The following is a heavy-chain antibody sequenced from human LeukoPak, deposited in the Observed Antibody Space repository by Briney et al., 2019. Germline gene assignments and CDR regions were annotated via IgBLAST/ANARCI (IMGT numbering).Heavy chain of an antibody. CDR2: ISSSSSYI. CDR1: GFTFSSYA. D-gene: IGHD3-22*01. J-gene: IGHJ4*02. CDR3: ARDGGYDSSGFDY. Sequence: PGGSLRLSCAASGFTFSSYAMSWVRQAPGKGLEWVSSISSSSSYIYYADSVKGRFTISRDNAKNSLYLQMNSLRAEDTAVYYCARDGGYDSSGFDYWGQGTLVTVSS. V-gene: IGHV3-21*01.